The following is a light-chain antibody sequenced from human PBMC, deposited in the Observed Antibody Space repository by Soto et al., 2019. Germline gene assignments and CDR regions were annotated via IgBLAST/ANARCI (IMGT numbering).Light chain of an antibody. V-gene: IGKV1-12*01. CDR2: AAS. J-gene: IGKJ1*01. CDR3: QQADNFPWT. CDR1: QDVSSW. Sequence: DLQMTQSPSSVSASVGDRVTITCRASQDVSSWLAWYQQKPGKAPQLLIYAASSLHSGVPSRFSGSGSGTDFTLTISSLQPEDFATYYCQQADNFPWTFGPGTTVEIK.